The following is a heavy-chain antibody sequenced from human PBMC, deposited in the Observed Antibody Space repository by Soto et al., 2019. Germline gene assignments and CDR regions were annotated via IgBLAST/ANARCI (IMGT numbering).Heavy chain of an antibody. V-gene: IGHV4-59*01. D-gene: IGHD6-19*01. J-gene: IGHJ5*02. Sequence: SETLSLTCSVSGGSISSYYWSWIRQPPGKGLEWIGYIYYSGSTNYNPSLKSRVTISVDTSKNQFSLKLSSVTAADTAVYYCARRSSGSGWFDPWGQGTLVTVSS. CDR3: ARRSSGSGWFDP. CDR2: IYYSGST. CDR1: GGSISSYY.